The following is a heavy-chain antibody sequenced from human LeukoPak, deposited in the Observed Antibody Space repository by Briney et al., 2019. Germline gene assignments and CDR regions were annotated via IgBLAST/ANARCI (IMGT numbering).Heavy chain of an antibody. D-gene: IGHD6-19*01. CDR1: GFTFSSYS. Sequence: GGSLRLSCAASGFTFSSYSMNWVRQAPGKGLEWVSSISSSSSYIYYADSVKGRFTISRDNAKNSLYLQMNSLRAEDTAVYYCARDYSSGWVDFDYYYYGMDVWGQGTTVTVSS. CDR2: ISSSSSYI. CDR3: ARDYSSGWVDFDYYYYGMDV. J-gene: IGHJ6*02. V-gene: IGHV3-21*01.